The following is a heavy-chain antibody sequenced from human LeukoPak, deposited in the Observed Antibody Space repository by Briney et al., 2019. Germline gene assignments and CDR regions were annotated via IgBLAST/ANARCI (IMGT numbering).Heavy chain of an antibody. CDR2: IYYSGST. Sequence: GSLRLSCAASGFSFGSYAMSWIRQPPGKGLEWIGSIYYSGSTYYNPSLKSRVTISVDTSKNQFSLKLSSVTAADTAVYYCARRESTAMVLNRMDVWGQGTTVTVSS. D-gene: IGHD5-18*01. J-gene: IGHJ6*02. CDR3: ARRESTAMVLNRMDV. CDR1: GFSFGSYA. V-gene: IGHV4-39*01.